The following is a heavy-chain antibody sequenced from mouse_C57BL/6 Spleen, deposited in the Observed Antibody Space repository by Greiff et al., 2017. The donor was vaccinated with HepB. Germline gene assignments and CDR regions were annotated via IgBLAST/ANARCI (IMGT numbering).Heavy chain of an antibody. CDR3: ARSSSYYSNLWYFDY. V-gene: IGHV1-63*01. CDR1: GYTFTNYW. Sequence: QVQLQQSGAELVRPGTSVKMSCKASGYTFTNYWIGWAKQRPGHGLEWIGDIYPGGGYTNYNEKFKGKATLTADKSSSTAYMQFSSLTSEDSAIYYCARSSSYYSNLWYFDYWGQGTTLTVSS. CDR2: IYPGGGYT. D-gene: IGHD2-5*01. J-gene: IGHJ2*01.